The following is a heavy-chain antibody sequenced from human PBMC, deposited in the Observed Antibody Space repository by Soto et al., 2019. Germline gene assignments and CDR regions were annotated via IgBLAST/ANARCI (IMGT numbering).Heavy chain of an antibody. V-gene: IGHV4-61*08. Sequence: QVHLQESGPGQVKPSETLSLICTVSGGSVHSDDYYWSWIRQPPGRGLEWIGYIYYTGSTNSNPSLKSRVTISVDTSRNQFSLKLSSVTAADTAVYYCAREFSNSPEAFDSWGQGSLVTVSS. D-gene: IGHD6-6*01. CDR2: IYYTGST. CDR1: GGSVHSDDYY. J-gene: IGHJ4*02. CDR3: AREFSNSPEAFDS.